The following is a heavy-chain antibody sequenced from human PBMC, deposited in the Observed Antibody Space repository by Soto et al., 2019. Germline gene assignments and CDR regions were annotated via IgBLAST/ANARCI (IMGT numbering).Heavy chain of an antibody. J-gene: IGHJ1*01. V-gene: IGHV4-59*07. Sequence: PSATLSLTCTVPRASIPSYYWSWIRQPPGKGLEWIGYIYYSGSTNYNPSLKSRVTISVDTSKNQFSLKLSSVTAADTAVYYCARASNYYDSSGYYYAEYFQHWGQGTLVTVSS. D-gene: IGHD3-22*01. CDR3: ARASNYYDSSGYYYAEYFQH. CDR1: RASIPSYY. CDR2: IYYSGST.